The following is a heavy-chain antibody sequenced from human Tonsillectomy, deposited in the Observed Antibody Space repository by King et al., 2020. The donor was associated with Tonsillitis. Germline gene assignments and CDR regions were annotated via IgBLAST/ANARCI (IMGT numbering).Heavy chain of an antibody. V-gene: IGHV4-59*01. CDR2: IYYSGST. CDR3: ARDVGLAARRGYFQH. CDR1: GGSISSYY. J-gene: IGHJ1*01. Sequence: QLQESGPGLVKPSETLSLTCTVSGGSISSYYWSWIRQPPGKGLEWIGYIYYSGSTNYNTSLKSRVTISVDTSKNQFSLKLSSVTAADTAVYYCARDVGLAARRGYFQHWGQGTLVTVSS. D-gene: IGHD6-6*01.